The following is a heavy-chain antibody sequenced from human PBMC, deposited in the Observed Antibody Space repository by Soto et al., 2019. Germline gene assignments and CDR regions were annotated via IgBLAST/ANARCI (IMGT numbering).Heavy chain of an antibody. CDR1: GFTFSDYY. CDR3: ARVVHYYGSGSYYGPYFDY. D-gene: IGHD3-10*01. CDR2: ISSSSSYT. V-gene: IGHV3-11*05. J-gene: IGHJ4*02. Sequence: GGSLRLSCAASGFTFSDYYMSWIRQAPGKGLEWVSYISSSSSYTNCTDSVKGRFTISRDNAKNSLYLQMNSLRAEDTAVYYCARVVHYYGSGSYYGPYFDYWGQGTLVTVSS.